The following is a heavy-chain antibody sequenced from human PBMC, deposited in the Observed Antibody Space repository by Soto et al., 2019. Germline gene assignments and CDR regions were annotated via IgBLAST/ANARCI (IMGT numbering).Heavy chain of an antibody. Sequence: EVQLLESGGGWGQPGGSLRLSCAASGFTFSSYAMTWVRQAPGRGLGWVSSISDSGGRGGTFYPDSVKGRLTISRNNYKNTLYLQMNSLRVEDTAVYYCAKEGSVTDAFDVWGQGTMVTVSS. V-gene: IGHV3-23*01. CDR1: GFTFSSYA. CDR3: AKEGSVTDAFDV. D-gene: IGHD2-21*02. J-gene: IGHJ3*01. CDR2: ISDSGGRGGT.